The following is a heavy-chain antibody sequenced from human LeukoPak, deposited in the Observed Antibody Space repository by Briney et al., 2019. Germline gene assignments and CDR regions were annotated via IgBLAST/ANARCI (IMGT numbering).Heavy chain of an antibody. Sequence: SETLSLTCTVSAGSVSGDIYYWGWIRQPPGKGPEWIASIFYRGVTHNNPSLKSRVTISVDTSKNQYSLKLSSVSAADTAVYYCARWVTTATTGAFDMWGQGTMVTVSS. D-gene: IGHD1-1*01. CDR3: ARWVTTATTGAFDM. J-gene: IGHJ3*02. CDR1: AGSVSGDIYY. CDR2: IFYRGVT. V-gene: IGHV4-39*01.